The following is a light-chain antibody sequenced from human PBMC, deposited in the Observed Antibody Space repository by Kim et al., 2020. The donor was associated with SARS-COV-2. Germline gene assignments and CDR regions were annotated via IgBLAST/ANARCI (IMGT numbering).Light chain of an antibody. Sequence: ALAQTVRITCQGNSLRSYYASWYQQKPGQAPVLVIYGKNNRPSGIPDRCSGSSSGNTASLTITGAQAEDEADYYCNSRDSSGNHYVFGTGTKVTVL. CDR2: GKN. J-gene: IGLJ1*01. CDR3: NSRDSSGNHYV. V-gene: IGLV3-19*01. CDR1: SLRSYY.